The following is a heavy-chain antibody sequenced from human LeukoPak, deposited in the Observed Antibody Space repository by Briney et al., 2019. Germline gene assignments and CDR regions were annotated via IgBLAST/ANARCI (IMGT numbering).Heavy chain of an antibody. J-gene: IGHJ4*02. Sequence: PSETPSLTCAVYGGSFSGYYWSWIRQPPGKGLEWIGYVYYSGSTNYNPSLKSRVSISVDTSKNQFSLNLSSVTAADTAVYYCAAFRQWLVILDYWGQGTLVTVSS. CDR1: GGSFSGYY. D-gene: IGHD6-19*01. CDR3: AAFRQWLVILDY. V-gene: IGHV4-34*11. CDR2: VYYSGST.